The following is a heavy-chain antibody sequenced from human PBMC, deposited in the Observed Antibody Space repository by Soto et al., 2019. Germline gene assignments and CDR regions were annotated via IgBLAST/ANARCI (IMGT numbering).Heavy chain of an antibody. Sequence: GSLRLSCAASGFTFSTYWMNWVRQAPGKGLEWVDNIKQDGSEKYYVDSVKGRFAISRDNAKDSLFLQMNNMRAEDTAVYYCVRDWSTFWGMDVWGQGTTVTVSS. CDR1: GFTFSTYW. J-gene: IGHJ6*02. V-gene: IGHV3-7*01. CDR3: VRDWSTFWGMDV. CDR2: IKQDGSEK.